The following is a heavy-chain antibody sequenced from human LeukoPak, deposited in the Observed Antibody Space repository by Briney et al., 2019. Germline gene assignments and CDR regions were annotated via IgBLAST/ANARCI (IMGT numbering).Heavy chain of an antibody. CDR3: ARDPPQYSGYDVAGY. D-gene: IGHD5-12*01. Sequence: ASVKVSCKASGYTLTSYGISWVRKAPGQGLEWMGWISAHNGNTNYAQKLQGRVTMTTDTSTSTAYMELRSLRSDDPAVYYCARDPPQYSGYDVAGYWGQGTLVTVSS. CDR1: GYTLTSYG. CDR2: ISAHNGNT. J-gene: IGHJ4*02. V-gene: IGHV1-18*01.